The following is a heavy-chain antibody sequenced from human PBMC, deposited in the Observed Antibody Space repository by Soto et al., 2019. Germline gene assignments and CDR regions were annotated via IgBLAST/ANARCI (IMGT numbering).Heavy chain of an antibody. CDR3: LACDYGDYPGY. CDR1: GGSFSGYY. CDR2: INHNRSS. V-gene: IGHV4-34*01. J-gene: IGHJ4*02. Sequence: SETLSLTCAVSGGSFSGYYWSWIRQPPGKGLEWMGEINHNRSSNYYPSLIRRLTTSVEANTNKFSLKQRTATAADTALDYYLACDYGDYPGYWGQGTLVTVSS. D-gene: IGHD4-17*01.